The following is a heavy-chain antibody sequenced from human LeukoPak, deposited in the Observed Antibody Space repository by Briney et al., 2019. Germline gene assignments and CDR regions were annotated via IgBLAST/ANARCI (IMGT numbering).Heavy chain of an antibody. J-gene: IGHJ1*01. CDR1: GFTFSSYA. D-gene: IGHD3-22*01. V-gene: IGHV3-23*01. Sequence: GGSLRLSCEASGFTFSSYAMSWVRQAPGKGLEWVSAISGSGGSTYYADSVKGRFAISRDNAKNSLYLQMNGLREDDTAVYYCARDLHYYYDTSSSLLVWGQGTLVTVSS. CDR3: ARDLHYYYDTSSSLLV. CDR2: ISGSGGST.